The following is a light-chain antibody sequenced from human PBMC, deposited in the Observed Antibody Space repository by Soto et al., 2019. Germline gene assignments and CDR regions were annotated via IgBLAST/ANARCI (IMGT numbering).Light chain of an antibody. V-gene: IGKV3-15*01. CDR2: GAS. CDR3: QQYNNWPFT. CDR1: QSVSSN. Sequence: EIVMTQSQATLSVSPGERANLSCRASQSVSSNLAGYQQKPGQAPRLLIYGASTRATGIPARFSGSGSGTEFTLTISSLQSEDFAVYYCQQYNNWPFTFGPGTKVDIK. J-gene: IGKJ3*01.